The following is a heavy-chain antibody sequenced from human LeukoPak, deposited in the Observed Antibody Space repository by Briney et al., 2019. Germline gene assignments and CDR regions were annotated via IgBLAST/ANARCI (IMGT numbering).Heavy chain of an antibody. V-gene: IGHV1-46*01. CDR2: INPSGGST. CDR3: ATDLMRVPMVATDY. D-gene: IGHD5-12*01. J-gene: IGHJ4*02. CDR1: GYTFTSYY. Sequence: GASVKVSCKASGYTFTSYYMHWVRQAPGQGLEWMGIINPSGGSTSYAQKFQGRVTMTEDTSTDTAYMELSSLRSEDTAVYYCATDLMRVPMVATDYWGQGTLVTVSS.